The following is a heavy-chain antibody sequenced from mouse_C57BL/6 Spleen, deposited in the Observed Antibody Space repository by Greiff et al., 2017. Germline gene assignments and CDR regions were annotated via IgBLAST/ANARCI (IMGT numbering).Heavy chain of an antibody. D-gene: IGHD3-2*02. CDR1: GYAFSSSW. J-gene: IGHJ3*01. CDR3: ARRSAGYLFAY. Sequence: QVQLQQSGPELVKPGASVKISCKASGYAFSSSWMNWVKQRPGKGLEWIGRIYPGDGDTNYNGKFKGKATLTADKSSSTAYMQLSSLTSEDSAVYVCARRSAGYLFAYWGQGTLVTVSA. CDR2: IYPGDGDT. V-gene: IGHV1-82*01.